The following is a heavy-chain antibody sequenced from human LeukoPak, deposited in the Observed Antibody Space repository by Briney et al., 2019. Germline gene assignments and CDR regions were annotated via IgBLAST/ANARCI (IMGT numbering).Heavy chain of an antibody. V-gene: IGHV1-24*01. CDR1: GYTLTELS. CDR3: ASFSTGSGWPPARDY. CDR2: FDPEDGET. D-gene: IGHD6-19*01. Sequence: ASVKVSCKVSGYTLTELSMHWVRQAPGKGLEWMGGFDPEDGETIYAQKFQGRVTMTEDTSTDTAYMELSSLRAEDTAVYYCASFSTGSGWPPARDYWGQGTPVTVSS. J-gene: IGHJ4*02.